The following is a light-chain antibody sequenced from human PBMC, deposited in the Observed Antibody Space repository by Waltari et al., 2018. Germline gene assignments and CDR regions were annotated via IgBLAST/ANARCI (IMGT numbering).Light chain of an antibody. CDR2: NAS. V-gene: IGKV1-17*01. CDR1: QGIRNY. J-gene: IGKJ1*01. CDR3: QHGYSIPWT. Sequence: DIQMTQSPSSLSASVGDRVTITCQASQGIRNYLAWYQQKPGKVPKRLISNASTLESGVPSRFSGSGSGTDFTLTITSLQPEDFATYYCQHGYSIPWTFGQGTKVEIK.